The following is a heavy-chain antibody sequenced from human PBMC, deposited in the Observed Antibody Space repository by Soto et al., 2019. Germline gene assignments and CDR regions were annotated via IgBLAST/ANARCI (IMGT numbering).Heavy chain of an antibody. CDR2: IIPIFGTA. CDR3: ERAITGGGYYYDSSGYYSD. V-gene: IGHV1-69*13. D-gene: IGHD3-22*01. J-gene: IGHJ4*02. CDR1: GGTFSSYA. Sequence: SVKVSCKASGGTFSSYAISWVRQAPGQGLEWMGGIIPIFGTANYAQKFQGRVTITADESTSTAYMELSSLRSEDTAVYYCERAITGGGYYYDSSGYYSDWGQGTLVTVSS.